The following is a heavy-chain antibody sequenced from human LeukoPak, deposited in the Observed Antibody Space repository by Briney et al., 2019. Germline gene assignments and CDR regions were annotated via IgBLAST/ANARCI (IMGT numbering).Heavy chain of an antibody. CDR3: VAVPETDFWIGFYLDY. CDR2: ITWHSENI. V-gene: IGHV3-9*01. D-gene: IGHD3-3*01. J-gene: IGHJ4*02. CDR1: GFTFDDYA. Sequence: SLRLSCVASGFTFDDYATHWVRQAPGKGLEWVSGITWHSENIDYADSVKGRFTISRDNAKNSLYLQMNNLRAEDTALYFCVAVPETDFWIGFYLDYWGQGTLVTVSS.